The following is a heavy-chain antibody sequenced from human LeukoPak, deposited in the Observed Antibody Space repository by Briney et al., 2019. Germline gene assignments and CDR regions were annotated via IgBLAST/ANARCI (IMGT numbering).Heavy chain of an antibody. CDR1: GFSFGNHA. D-gene: IGHD2-2*01. J-gene: IGHJ1*01. CDR2: ITWDGSGT. CDR3: EKNGEGYCSSTSSIPP. V-gene: IGHV3-43D*04. Sequence: GGSLRLSCAASGFSFGNHAMHWVRQAPGKGLEWVSLITWDGSGTDYADSVKGRFTISRDNSKNSLYLQMNSLKIEDTAFYYCEKNGEGYCSSTSSIPPWGQGTPVPVSS.